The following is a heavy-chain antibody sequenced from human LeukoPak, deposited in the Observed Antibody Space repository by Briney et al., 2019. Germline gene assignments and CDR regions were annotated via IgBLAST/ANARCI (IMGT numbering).Heavy chain of an antibody. J-gene: IGHJ4*02. CDR1: GYTFTGYY. V-gene: IGHV1-2*02. Sequence: ASVRVSCKASGYTFTGYYIHWVRQAPGRGLEWMGWINPNSGGTNYAQEFQGRVTMTRDTSISTAYMDLTRLRSDDTAVYYCARDQATVTTPWVDFWGQGSLVTVSS. CDR3: ARDQATVTTPWVDF. CDR2: INPNSGGT. D-gene: IGHD4-17*01.